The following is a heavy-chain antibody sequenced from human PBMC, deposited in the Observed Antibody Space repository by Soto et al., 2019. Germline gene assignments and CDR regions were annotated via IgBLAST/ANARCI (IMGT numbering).Heavy chain of an antibody. D-gene: IGHD5-18*01. J-gene: IGHJ6*02. V-gene: IGHV5-10-1*01. CDR3: ARLPNSYGHYHYGMHX. CDR2: IDPSDSYT. Sequence: GEALKISWKGSGYSFTSYWISWVRQMPGKGLELMGRIDPSDSYTNYSPSFQGKVTISAYKSISTAYLQWSSLKASDTAMYYCARLPNSYGHYHYGMHXWGQGTTVTVS. CDR1: GYSFTSYW.